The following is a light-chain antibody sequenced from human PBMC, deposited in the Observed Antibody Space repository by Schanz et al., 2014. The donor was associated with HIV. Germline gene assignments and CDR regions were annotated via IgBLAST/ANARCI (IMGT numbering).Light chain of an antibody. J-gene: IGLJ2*01. CDR1: SSDVGGYNY. CDR3: CSYAGSYTLVV. CDR2: DVS. V-gene: IGLV2-11*01. Sequence: QSALTQPASVSGPPGQSITFSCTGTSSDVGGYNYVSWYQQHPGKAPKLMIYDVSKRPSGVPDRFSGSKSGNTASLTISGLQAEDEADYYCCSYAGSYTLVVFGGGTKLTVL.